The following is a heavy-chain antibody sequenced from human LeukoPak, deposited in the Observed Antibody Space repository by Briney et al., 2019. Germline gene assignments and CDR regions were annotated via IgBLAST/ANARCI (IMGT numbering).Heavy chain of an antibody. Sequence: GGSLRLSCAASEFSFSTYAMHWVRQAPGKGLEWVSYISSSTNTIYYADSVKGRFTISRDNAKNSLFLQMNSLRDEDTAVYYCARGGYGANDDAFDIWGQGTMVTVSS. J-gene: IGHJ3*02. V-gene: IGHV3-48*02. D-gene: IGHD4-23*01. CDR2: ISSSTNTI. CDR3: ARGGYGANDDAFDI. CDR1: EFSFSTYA.